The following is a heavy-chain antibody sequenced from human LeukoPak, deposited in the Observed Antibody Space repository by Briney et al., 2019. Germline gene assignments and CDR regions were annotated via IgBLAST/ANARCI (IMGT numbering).Heavy chain of an antibody. Sequence: GGSLRLSCAASGFTFSDYYMSWIRQAPGKGLEWVSYISSSGSTIYYADSVKGRFTISRDNSKNTLYLQMNSLRAEDTAVYYCAREAIDIVVVPAAPHFDYWGQGTLVTVSS. V-gene: IGHV3-11*04. J-gene: IGHJ4*02. CDR3: AREAIDIVVVPAAPHFDY. CDR1: GFTFSDYY. D-gene: IGHD2-2*01. CDR2: ISSSGSTI.